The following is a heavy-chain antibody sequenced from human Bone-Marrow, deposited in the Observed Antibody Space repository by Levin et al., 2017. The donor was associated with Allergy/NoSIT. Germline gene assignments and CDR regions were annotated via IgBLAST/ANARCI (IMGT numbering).Heavy chain of an antibody. J-gene: IGHJ4*02. V-gene: IGHV3-7*01. CDR1: GFTFSSYW. Sequence: GGSLRLSCGASGFTFSSYWMSWVRQAPGKGLEWVANIDRGGSEKYSVDSVKGRFTISRDNAKNSLYLQMNSLSGEDTAVYYCAKYSGYALNYWGQGILVIVSA. CDR2: IDRGGSEK. D-gene: IGHD5-12*01. CDR3: AKYSGYALNY.